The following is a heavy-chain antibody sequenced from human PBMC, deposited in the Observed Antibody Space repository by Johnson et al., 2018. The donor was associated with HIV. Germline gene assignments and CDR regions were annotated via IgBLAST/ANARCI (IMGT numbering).Heavy chain of an antibody. CDR3: ARCYYDSGGYADAFDI. D-gene: IGHD3-22*01. Sequence: VQLVESGGGLVQPGRSLRLSCAASRFTFDDYAMHWVRQAPGKGLEWVSGISWNSGSIGYADSVKGRFTISRDNAKSSLYLQMNSLRAEDTAFYYCARCYYDSGGYADAFDIWGQGTMVTVSS. J-gene: IGHJ3*02. CDR2: ISWNSGSI. V-gene: IGHV3-9*01. CDR1: RFTFDDYA.